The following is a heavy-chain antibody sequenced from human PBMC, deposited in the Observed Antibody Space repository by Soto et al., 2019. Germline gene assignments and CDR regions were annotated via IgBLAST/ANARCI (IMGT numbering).Heavy chain of an antibody. CDR2: ISPHSGGP. CDR1: GYTFTGYY. V-gene: IGHV1-2*02. CDR3: AREEQTGENYYLED. J-gene: IGHJ4*02. Sequence: GASVKVSCKASGYTFTGYYIHWVRQAPGQGLEWMGSISPHSGGPNYAQRFQGRVTMTRDTSMTTVYMEMSGLTSDDTAVYYCAREEQTGENYYLEDWGQGTLGSVSS. D-gene: IGHD7-27*01.